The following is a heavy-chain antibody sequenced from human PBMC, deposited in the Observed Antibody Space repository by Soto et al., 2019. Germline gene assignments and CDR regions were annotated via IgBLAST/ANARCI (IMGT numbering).Heavy chain of an antibody. CDR1: GFTFSNST. CDR3: ARVPAASDRTAFYYVSKFFYFDY. D-gene: IGHD3-22*01. CDR2: ITSSGSFI. J-gene: IGHJ4*02. Sequence: GGSRRLSCXASGFTFSNSTMNWVRQAPGKGLEWVACITSSGSFIYYADSMKGRFTISRDDAKKSLYLQMNSLRAEDTAVYYCARVPAASDRTAFYYVSKFFYFDYWGRGTQVTVSS. V-gene: IGHV3-21*01.